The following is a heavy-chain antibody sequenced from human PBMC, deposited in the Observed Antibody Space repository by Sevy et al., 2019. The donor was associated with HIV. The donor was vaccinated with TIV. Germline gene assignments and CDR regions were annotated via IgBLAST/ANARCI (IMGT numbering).Heavy chain of an antibody. CDR1: GFTFNSHG. D-gene: IGHD2-15*01. Sequence: GGSVRLSCAASGFTFNSHGFHWVRQAPGKGLEWVALISYDGRIKYYADSVKGRFLIYRDDARNTLYLQMSGLRAEDTAVYYCAREGGHTAAWSPGNFWGQGTLVTVSS. CDR2: ISYDGRIK. V-gene: IGHV3-30*15. J-gene: IGHJ4*02. CDR3: AREGGHTAAWSPGNF.